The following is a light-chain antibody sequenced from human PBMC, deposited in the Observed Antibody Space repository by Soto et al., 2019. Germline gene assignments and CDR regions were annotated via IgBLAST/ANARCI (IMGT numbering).Light chain of an antibody. V-gene: IGKV1-12*01. CDR3: QQYYGTPLT. J-gene: IGKJ4*01. CDR1: QGINGW. CDR2: AAS. Sequence: DIQMTQSPSSVSASVGDRVTITCMASQGINGWLAWYQQKSGKAPKLLIYAASTLQTGVPSRFSGSGSGTDFTLTISSLQAEDVAVYSCQQYYGTPLTFGGGTKVDI.